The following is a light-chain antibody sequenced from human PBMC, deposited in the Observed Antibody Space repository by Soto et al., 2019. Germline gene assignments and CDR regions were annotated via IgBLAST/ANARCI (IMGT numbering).Light chain of an antibody. J-gene: IGLJ1*01. CDR2: EVS. V-gene: IGLV2-8*01. CDR3: SSYAGSDNYV. Sequence: QSALTQPPSASGSPGQSVTISCTGTSSDVGAFNFVSWYQQHPGKAPKLMIYEVSERPSGVPDRFVGSKSGSTASLTVSGLQAEDEADYYCSSYAGSDNYVFGTGTKLTVL. CDR1: SSDVGAFNF.